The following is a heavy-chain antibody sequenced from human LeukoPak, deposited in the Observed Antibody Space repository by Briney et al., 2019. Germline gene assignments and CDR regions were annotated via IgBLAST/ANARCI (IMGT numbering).Heavy chain of an antibody. J-gene: IGHJ6*03. D-gene: IGHD3-3*01. Sequence: PSETLSLTCTVSGGSISSGSYFWGWIREPPGKGLEWIGNIYFSGTTYYNPSLKSRVTIFVDTSKNQFSLKLSSVTAADTAVYYCARLCDFWSGCYMDVWGKGTTVTVSS. V-gene: IGHV4-39*01. CDR3: ARLCDFWSGCYMDV. CDR2: IYFSGTT. CDR1: GGSISSGSYF.